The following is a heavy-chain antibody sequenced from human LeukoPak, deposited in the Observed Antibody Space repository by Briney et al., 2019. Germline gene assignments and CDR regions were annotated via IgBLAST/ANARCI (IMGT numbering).Heavy chain of an antibody. CDR1: GFTFSSCS. Sequence: PGGSLRLSCAASGFTFSSCSVNWVHQASGKGLEWVSYISGSSGTIYYADSVKGRFTITRDNAKNSLYLQMNSRRAEDPTVYYHARGIIAVAAASVLWRQGTLVTVSS. CDR2: ISGSSGTI. J-gene: IGHJ4*02. D-gene: IGHD6-19*01. V-gene: IGHV3-48*01. CDR3: ARGIIAVAAASVL.